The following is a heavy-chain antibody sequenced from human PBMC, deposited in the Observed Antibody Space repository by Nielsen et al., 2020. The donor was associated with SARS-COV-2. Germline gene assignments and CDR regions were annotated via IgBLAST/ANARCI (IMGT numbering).Heavy chain of an antibody. CDR3: ARGLLVADASQYYFYGLDV. CDR1: GFTFSSYA. CDR2: ISYDGSNK. J-gene: IGHJ6*02. Sequence: GGSLRLSCAASGFTFSSYAMHWVRQAPGKGLEWVAVISYDGSNKYYADSVEGRFTISRDTSKNTLNLQMSDLRADDTAIYFCARGLLVADASQYYFYGLDVWGQGTTVTVSS. V-gene: IGHV3-30-3*01. D-gene: IGHD5-12*01.